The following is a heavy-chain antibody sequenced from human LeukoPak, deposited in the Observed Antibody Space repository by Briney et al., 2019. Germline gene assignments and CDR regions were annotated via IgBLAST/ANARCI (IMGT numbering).Heavy chain of an antibody. CDR3: ARGMVKINYYMDV. J-gene: IGHJ6*03. CDR1: GDSVSSNSYA. D-gene: IGHD4-23*01. Sequence: SQTLSLTCAISGDSVSSNSYAWNWIRQSRSRGLEWLGRTYYRSKWYNDYTVSMRSRITINPDTSKNQFSLQLNSVTPEDTAAYYCARGMVKINYYMDVWGKGTTVTVSS. CDR2: TYYRSKWYN. V-gene: IGHV6-1*01.